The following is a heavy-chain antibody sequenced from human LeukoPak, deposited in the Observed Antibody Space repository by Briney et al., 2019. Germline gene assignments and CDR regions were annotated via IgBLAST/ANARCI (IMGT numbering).Heavy chain of an antibody. D-gene: IGHD5-18*01. V-gene: IGHV1-69*06. CDR1: GGTFSSYA. CDR2: IIPIFGTA. Sequence: GASVKVSCKASGGTFSSYAISWVRQAPGQGLEWMGGIIPIFGTANYAQKFQGRVTITADKSTSTAYMELSSLRSEDTAVYYCASNTAMVKSHAFDIWGQGTMVTVSS. CDR3: ASNTAMVKSHAFDI. J-gene: IGHJ3*02.